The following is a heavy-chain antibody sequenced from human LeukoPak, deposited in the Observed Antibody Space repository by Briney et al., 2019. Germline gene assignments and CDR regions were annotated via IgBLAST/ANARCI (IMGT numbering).Heavy chain of an antibody. CDR1: GYTFTSYD. Sequence: ASVKVSCKASGYTFTSYDPNWVRQATGQGLEWMGWMNPNSGNTGYAPKFQGRVTMTRNTSISTAYMELSSLRSEDTAVYYCARKGPANYYYYYMDVWGKGTSVTVSS. V-gene: IGHV1-8*01. D-gene: IGHD2-2*01. J-gene: IGHJ6*03. CDR3: ARKGPANYYYYYMDV. CDR2: MNPNSGNT.